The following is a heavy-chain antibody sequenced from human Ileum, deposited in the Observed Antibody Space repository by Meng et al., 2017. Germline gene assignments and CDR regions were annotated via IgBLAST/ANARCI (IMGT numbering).Heavy chain of an antibody. CDR1: GFTFSSYA. CDR3: AKEGRLLWFGESIFDAFDI. CDR2: ISGSGGST. D-gene: IGHD3-10*01. V-gene: IGHV3-23*01. Sequence: GESLKISCAASGFTFSSYAMSWVRQAPGKGLEWVSAISGSGGSTYYADSVKGRFTISRDNSNNTLYLQMNSLRAEDTAVYYCAKEGRLLWFGESIFDAFDIWGQGTMVTVSS. J-gene: IGHJ3*02.